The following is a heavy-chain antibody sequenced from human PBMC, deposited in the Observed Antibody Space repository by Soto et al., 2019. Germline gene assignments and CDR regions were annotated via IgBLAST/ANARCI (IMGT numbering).Heavy chain of an antibody. CDR3: ARGPIDSSGYPYYYYGMDV. CDR1: GGTFSSYA. CDR2: IIPIFGTA. D-gene: IGHD3-22*01. V-gene: IGHV1-69*13. J-gene: IGHJ6*02. Sequence: GASVKVSCKASGGTFSSYAISWVRQAPGQGLEWMGGIIPIFGTANYAQKFQGRVTITADESTSTAYMELSSLRSEDTAVYYCARGPIDSSGYPYYYYGMDVWGQGTTVTV.